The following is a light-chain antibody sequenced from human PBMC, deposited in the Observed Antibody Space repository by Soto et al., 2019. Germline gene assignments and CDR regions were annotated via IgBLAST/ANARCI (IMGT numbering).Light chain of an antibody. V-gene: IGLV1-40*01. Sequence: QLVLTQPPSVSGAPGQRVTISCTGTNSNIGAGYDVHWYQQLPGTAPKLLIYGNSNRPSGVPDRFSGSKSGTSASLAITGLQAEDEADYYCQSYDSNLSVVFGGGTKLTVL. CDR1: NSNIGAGYD. CDR3: QSYDSNLSVV. J-gene: IGLJ2*01. CDR2: GNS.